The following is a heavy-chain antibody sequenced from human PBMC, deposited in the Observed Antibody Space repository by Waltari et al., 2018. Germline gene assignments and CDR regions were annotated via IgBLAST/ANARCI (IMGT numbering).Heavy chain of an antibody. V-gene: IGHV1-2*06. CDR1: GYTFTGYY. CDR2: VNPKSGGK. J-gene: IGHJ6*02. CDR3: ARDGGNRYGMDV. Sequence: QVQLVQSGAEVKKPGASVKVSCKASGYTFTGYYMHWVRQAPGQGVGWMGRVNPKSGGKNYSPKFQGRVTMTRDTSISTAYVELSRRRSDDTAVYYCARDGGNRYGMDVWGQGTTVTVSS. D-gene: IGHD2-15*01.